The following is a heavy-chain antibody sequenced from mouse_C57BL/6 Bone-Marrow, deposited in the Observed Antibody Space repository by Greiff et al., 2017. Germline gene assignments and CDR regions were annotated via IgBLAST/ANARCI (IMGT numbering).Heavy chain of an antibody. D-gene: IGHD1-1*01. CDR1: GYTFTSYW. CDR3: ARGQLLGVFAY. V-gene: IGHV1-55*01. CDR2: IYPGSGST. J-gene: IGHJ3*01. Sequence: VQLQQPGAELVKPGASVKMFCQASGYTFTSYWITWVKQRPGQGLEWIGDIYPGSGSTNYNEKFKSKATLTVDTSSSTTYIPLSSPTSEDSAVDYCARGQLLGVFAYWGQGTLVTVSA.